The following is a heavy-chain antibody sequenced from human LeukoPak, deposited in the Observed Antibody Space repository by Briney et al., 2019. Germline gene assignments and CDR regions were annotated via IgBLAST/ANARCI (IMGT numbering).Heavy chain of an antibody. CDR2: ISGRGGSP. V-gene: IGHV3-23*01. J-gene: IGHJ4*02. CDR1: GFXFSSYA. CDR3: AKESLFRDFDY. Sequence: GGSLRLSCAASGFXFSSYAMSWVRQAPGKGLEWVSAISGRGGSPYYADPVKGRFTTSRDNSKNTLYLQMNSLRAEDTAVYYCAKESLFRDFDYWGQGTLVTVSS.